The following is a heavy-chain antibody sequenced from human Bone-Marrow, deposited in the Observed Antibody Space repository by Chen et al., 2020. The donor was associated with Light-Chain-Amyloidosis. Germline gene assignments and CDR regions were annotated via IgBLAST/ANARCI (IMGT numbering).Heavy chain of an antibody. D-gene: IGHD1-20*01. CDR3: ATEFGITGLGAAY. Sequence: EVQLAQSGPEVKTTGATGKIPCKVSGYTFTDSYFHWVQQAPGQGLEWVGFVDPEDGKTVYAEKFQGRVTITADTSTATVYMQLSSLRSADTAVYYCATEFGITGLGAAYWGQGTLVTVSS. V-gene: IGHV1-69-2*01. CDR2: VDPEDGKT. J-gene: IGHJ4*02. CDR1: GYTFTDSY.